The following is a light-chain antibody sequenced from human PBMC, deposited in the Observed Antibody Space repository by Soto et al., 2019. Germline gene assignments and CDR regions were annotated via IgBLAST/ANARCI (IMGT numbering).Light chain of an antibody. CDR2: DVS. V-gene: IGLV2-14*01. CDR1: SSDVGGYNY. J-gene: IGLJ2*01. Sequence: QSALTQPASVSGSPGQSITISCTGTSSDVGGYNYVSWYQQHPGKAPKLMIYDVSNRPSGVSNRFSGSKSGNTASLTISGLQAEDEADYTSSSTQVFGGGTKLTVL. CDR3: SSTQV.